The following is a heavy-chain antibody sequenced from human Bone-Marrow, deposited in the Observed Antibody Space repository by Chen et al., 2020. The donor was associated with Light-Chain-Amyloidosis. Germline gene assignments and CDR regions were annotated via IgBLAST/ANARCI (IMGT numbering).Heavy chain of an antibody. CDR3: PRXGTAMGRGQFLNFFYYMDV. D-gene: IGHD5-18*01. CDR1: GASMTNGSHY. CDR2: IYTRGNT. J-gene: IGHJ6*03. Sequence: GSGPGLVKPSQTLSLTCSVSGASMTNGSHYXXXXRLPAGKGLGLIRRIYTRGNTNYSPSLKSRVTISVDTSKNQFSLKLNSVTAADTAVYYCPRXGTAMGRGQFLNFFYYMDVWGKGTTVTVSS. V-gene: IGHV4-61*02.